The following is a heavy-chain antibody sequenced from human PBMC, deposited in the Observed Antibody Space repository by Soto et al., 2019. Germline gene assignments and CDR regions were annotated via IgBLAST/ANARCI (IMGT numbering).Heavy chain of an antibody. D-gene: IGHD6-13*01. J-gene: IGHJ4*02. CDR1: TFTFTDYA. CDR2: ISGSGGTT. V-gene: IGHV3-23*01. Sequence: QPGGSLRLSCVASTFTFTDYAMSWVRQAPGEGLEWVSGISGSGGTTYYAESVKGRFSISRDNSKNTLYLHLNNLRVEDTAIYYCATISDRGIAAALDSWGQGTLVTVSS. CDR3: ATISDRGIAAALDS.